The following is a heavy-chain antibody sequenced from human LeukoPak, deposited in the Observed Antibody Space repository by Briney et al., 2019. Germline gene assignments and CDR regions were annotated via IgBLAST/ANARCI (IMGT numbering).Heavy chain of an antibody. D-gene: IGHD7-27*01. CDR3: AKDGGLWVSAHWGDS. CDR1: GFTFSSYT. CDR2: ITTSDGDT. V-gene: IGHV3-23*01. J-gene: IGHJ4*02. Sequence: GGSLRLSCAASGFTFSSYTMSWVRQAPGKGLEWVSTITTSDGDTYYADSVKGRFTVSRDNSKNTLFLQMNSLRAEDTAVYYCAKDGGLWVSAHWGDSWGRGTLVTVSS.